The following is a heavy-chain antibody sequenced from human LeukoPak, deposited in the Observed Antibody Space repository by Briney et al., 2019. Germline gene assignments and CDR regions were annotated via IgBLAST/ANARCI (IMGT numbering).Heavy chain of an antibody. CDR3: ARSAGATNYFDY. CDR2: IYYSGST. V-gene: IGHV4-59*01. CDR1: GGSISSYY. D-gene: IGHD1-26*01. J-gene: IGHJ4*02. Sequence: SETLSLTCTVSGGSISSYYWSWIRQPRGKGLEWIGYIYYSGSTNYNPSLKSRVTISVDTSKNQFSLKLSSVTGADTAVYYCARSAGATNYFDYWGQGTLVTVSS.